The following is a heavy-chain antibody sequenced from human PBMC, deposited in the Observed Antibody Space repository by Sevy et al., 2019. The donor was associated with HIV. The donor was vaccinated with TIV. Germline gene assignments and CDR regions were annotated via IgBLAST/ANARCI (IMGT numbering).Heavy chain of an antibody. J-gene: IGHJ4*02. CDR3: ARDSVGFRARDGEVFD. V-gene: IGHV3-43*01. Sequence: GGSLRLSCAASGFTFDDYTMHWVRQAPGKGLEWVSLISWDGRGTFYADSVRGRFTISRDNSKNSLFLQMNSLRTEDTALYYCARDSVGFRARDGEVFDWGQGTQVTVSS. CDR2: ISWDGRGT. D-gene: IGHD3-16*01. CDR1: GFTFDDYT.